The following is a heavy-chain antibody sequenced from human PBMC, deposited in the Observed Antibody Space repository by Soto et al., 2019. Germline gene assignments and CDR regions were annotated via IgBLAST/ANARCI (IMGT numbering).Heavy chain of an antibody. Sequence: PGGSLRLSXAASGFTFSSYSMNWVRQAPGRGLEWVSSISHSSNYIYYADSVKGRFTISRDNAKNSLFLQMNGLRAEDTAIYCCARDRGIAAHYYYYHGPDVWGQGSTVTVSS. CDR3: ARDRGIAAHYYYYHGPDV. J-gene: IGHJ6*02. CDR2: ISHSSNYI. D-gene: IGHD6-6*01. CDR1: GFTFSSYS. V-gene: IGHV3-21*01.